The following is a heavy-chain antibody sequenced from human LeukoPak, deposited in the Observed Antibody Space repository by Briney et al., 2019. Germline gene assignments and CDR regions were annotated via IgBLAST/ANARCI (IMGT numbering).Heavy chain of an antibody. CDR2: INPNSGGT. V-gene: IGHV1-2*02. CDR3: AAGYSSSWYYYYYGTDV. CDR1: GYTFTGYY. D-gene: IGHD6-13*01. J-gene: IGHJ6*02. Sequence: ASVKVSCKASGYTFTGYYMHWVRQAPGQGLEWMGWINPNSGGTNYAQKFQGRVTMTRDTSISTAYMELSRLRSDDTAVYYCAAGYSSSWYYYYYGTDVWGQGTTVTVSS.